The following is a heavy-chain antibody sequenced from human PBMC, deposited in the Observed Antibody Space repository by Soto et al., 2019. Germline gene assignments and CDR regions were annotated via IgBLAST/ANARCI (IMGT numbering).Heavy chain of an antibody. Sequence: PGGSLRLSCAASGFIFNNYGMHWVRQAPGKGLEWAALIWYDGSDENYAGSVKGRFTISRDNSKNMVYLQMNNLRAEDTGVYYCARDRRVCWLGYYYGMDVWGPGTTVTV. CDR2: IWYDGSDE. V-gene: IGHV3-33*01. D-gene: IGHD6-19*01. CDR3: ARDRRVCWLGYYYGMDV. J-gene: IGHJ6*02. CDR1: GFIFNNYG.